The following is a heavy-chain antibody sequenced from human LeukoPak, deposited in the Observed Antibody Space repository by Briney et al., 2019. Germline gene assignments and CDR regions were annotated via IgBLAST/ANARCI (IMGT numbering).Heavy chain of an antibody. CDR3: VRKSAFDAFDI. CDR2: IHTNTGSP. Sequence: GASVKVSCKASGYIFTSFAMHWVRQAPGQGLEWMGWIHTNTGSPTYAQGFTGRFVFSLDTSVNTSYLQITSLKAEDTAVYYCVRKSAFDAFDIWGQGTLVAVSS. CDR1: GYIFTSFA. V-gene: IGHV7-4-1*02. D-gene: IGHD2/OR15-2a*01. J-gene: IGHJ3*02.